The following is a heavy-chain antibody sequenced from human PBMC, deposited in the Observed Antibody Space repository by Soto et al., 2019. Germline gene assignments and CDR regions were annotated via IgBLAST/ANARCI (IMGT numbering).Heavy chain of an antibody. D-gene: IGHD4-17*01. V-gene: IGHV1-69*01. CDR2: IIPIFGTA. CDR3: ARELYGVPDAFDI. J-gene: IGHJ3*02. Sequence: QVQLVQSGAEVKKPGSSVKVSCKASGGTFSSYAISWVRQAPGQGLEWMGGIIPIFGTANYAQKFQGRVTITADESTSTAYVELSSVRSEDTAVYYCARELYGVPDAFDIWGQGTMVTVSS. CDR1: GGTFSSYA.